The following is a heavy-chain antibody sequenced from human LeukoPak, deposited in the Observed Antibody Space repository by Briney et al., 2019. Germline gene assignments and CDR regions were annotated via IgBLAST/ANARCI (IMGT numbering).Heavy chain of an antibody. CDR3: ARMLDYSGLGRDAFDI. J-gene: IGHJ3*02. CDR2: IDWDDDK. D-gene: IGHD4-11*01. V-gene: IGHV2-70*11. CDR1: GFSLSTSGMC. Sequence: ESGPTLVSPTQTLTLTCTFSGFSLSTSGMCVSWSRRPPGKALEWLARIDWDDDKYYSTSLKTRLTISKDTSKNQVVLTMTNMDPVDTATYYCARMLDYSGLGRDAFDIWGQGTMVTVSS.